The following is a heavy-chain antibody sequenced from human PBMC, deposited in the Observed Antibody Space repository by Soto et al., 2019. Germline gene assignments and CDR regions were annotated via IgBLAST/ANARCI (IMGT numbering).Heavy chain of an antibody. V-gene: IGHV1-69*01. D-gene: IGHD2-2*01. CDR2: FTPLFGTT. J-gene: IGHJ6*02. CDR1: GGTFSGYA. Sequence: QVQLVQSGAEVKTPGSSVKVSCKVSGGTFSGYAISWVRQAPGQGLEWMGGFTPLFGTTNTVQKFQDRVTITADASTTTSYMELSSSSYENTAAFSCAREVDAPMPRPSYHYVTMDVWGQGTTVTLSS. CDR3: AREVDAPMPRPSYHYVTMDV.